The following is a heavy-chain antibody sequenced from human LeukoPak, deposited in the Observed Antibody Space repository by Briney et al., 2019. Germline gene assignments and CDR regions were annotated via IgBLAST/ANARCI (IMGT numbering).Heavy chain of an antibody. J-gene: IGHJ6*02. D-gene: IGHD5-12*01. Sequence: ASVKGSCKVSGYTPTELSMHWVRHARGKGLEGMGGFDPEDGETIYAQKFQGRVTMTEDTSTDTAYMELRSLRSEDTAVYYCATSRTVDLPYYYYYYGMDVWGQGTTVTVSS. CDR1: GYTPTELS. CDR2: FDPEDGET. V-gene: IGHV1-24*01. CDR3: ATSRTVDLPYYYYYYGMDV.